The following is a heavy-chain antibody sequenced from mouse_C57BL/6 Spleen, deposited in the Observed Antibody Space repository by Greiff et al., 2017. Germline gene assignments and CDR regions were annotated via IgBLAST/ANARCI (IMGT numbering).Heavy chain of an antibody. CDR1: GYTFTSYW. V-gene: IGHV1-7*01. D-gene: IGHD2-5*01. J-gene: IGHJ3*01. CDR2: INPSSGYT. Sequence: QVQLQQSGAELAKPGASVKLSCKASGYTFTSYWMHWVKQRPGQGLEWIGYINPSSGYTKYNQKFKDKATFTADKSSSTAYMQLSSLTYEDSAVYYCATYYSNYVLFAYWGQGTLVTVSA. CDR3: ATYYSNYVLFAY.